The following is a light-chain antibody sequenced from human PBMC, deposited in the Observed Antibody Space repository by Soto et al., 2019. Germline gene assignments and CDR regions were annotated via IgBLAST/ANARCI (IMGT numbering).Light chain of an antibody. Sequence: EIVMTQSPATLSVSPGERATLSCRASQSVSSNLVWYQQKPGQAPRLLIYGSSTRAPGIPGRFSGSGSGTEFTLTISNLQSEDFAVYYCQQYNSWPPWSFGQGTKVEIK. CDR1: QSVSSN. CDR3: QQYNSWPPWS. J-gene: IGKJ1*01. V-gene: IGKV3-15*01. CDR2: GSS.